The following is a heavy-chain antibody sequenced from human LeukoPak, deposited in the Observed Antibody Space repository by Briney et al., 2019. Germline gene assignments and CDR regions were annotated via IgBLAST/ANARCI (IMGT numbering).Heavy chain of an antibody. V-gene: IGHV3-23*01. CDR1: GFTFSSYG. J-gene: IGHJ4*02. CDR3: AKKGDYDISGYYPLDY. CDR2: LNGGGIT. D-gene: IGHD3-22*01. Sequence: GGSLRLSCAASGFTFSSYGMHWVRQAPGKGLEWVSALNGGGITYYADSVKGRFTISRDTSTNTLYLQMNSLRAEDTAVYYCAKKGDYDISGYYPLDYWGQGTLVTVSS.